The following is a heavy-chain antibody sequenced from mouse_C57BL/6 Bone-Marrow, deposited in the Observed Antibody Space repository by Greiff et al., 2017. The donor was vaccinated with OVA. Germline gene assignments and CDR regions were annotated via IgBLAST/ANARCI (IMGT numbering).Heavy chain of an antibody. CDR1: GYPFTDYY. J-gene: IGHJ3*01. D-gene: IGHD3-2*02. CDR3: AREKRGNSSGYVGFAY. Sequence: VQLQQSGAELVKPGASVKISCKASGYPFTDYYINWVKQRPGQGLEWIGKIGPGSGSTYYNEKFKGKATLTADKSSSTAYMQLSSLTSEDSAVYFCAREKRGNSSGYVGFAYWGQGTLVTVSA. CDR2: IGPGSGST. V-gene: IGHV1-77*01.